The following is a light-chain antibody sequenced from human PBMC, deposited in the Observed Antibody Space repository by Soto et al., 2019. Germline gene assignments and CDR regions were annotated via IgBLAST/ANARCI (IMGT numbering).Light chain of an antibody. V-gene: IGKV1-5*03. Sequence: EIQMTQSPSTLSGSVGDRFTITCRASQTISSWLAWYQQRPGKAPKLLIYKASTLKSGVTSRFSGSGSGTEFTLTISSLQPDDFATYYCQHYNSYSEAFGPGTQVDIK. CDR3: QHYNSYSEA. CDR2: KAS. CDR1: QTISSW. J-gene: IGKJ1*01.